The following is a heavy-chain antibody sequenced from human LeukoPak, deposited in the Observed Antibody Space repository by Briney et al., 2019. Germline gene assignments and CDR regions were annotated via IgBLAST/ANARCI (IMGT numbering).Heavy chain of an antibody. J-gene: IGHJ6*02. CDR1: GYTFTSYY. V-gene: IGHV1-46*01. CDR2: INPSGGST. Sequence: GASVKVSCKASGYTFTSYYMHWVRQAPGQGLEWMGIINPSGGSTSYAQKFQGRVTMTRDTSTSAVYMELSSLRSEDTAVYYCAYSRVMVRVIYGMDVWGQGTTVTVSS. CDR3: AYSRVMVRVIYGMDV. D-gene: IGHD3-10*01.